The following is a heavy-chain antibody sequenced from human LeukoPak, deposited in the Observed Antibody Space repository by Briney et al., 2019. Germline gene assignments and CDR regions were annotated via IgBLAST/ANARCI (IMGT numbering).Heavy chain of an antibody. CDR2: INHSGST. Sequence: SETLSLTCAVYGGSFSGYYWSWIRQPPGKSLEWIGEINHSGSTNYNPSLKSRVPISEDTSKNQFSLKLSSVTAADTAVYYCARGTEYSGYERHYWGQGTLFTLSS. CDR3: ARGTEYSGYERHY. J-gene: IGHJ4*02. CDR1: GGSFSGYY. D-gene: IGHD5-12*01. V-gene: IGHV4-34*01.